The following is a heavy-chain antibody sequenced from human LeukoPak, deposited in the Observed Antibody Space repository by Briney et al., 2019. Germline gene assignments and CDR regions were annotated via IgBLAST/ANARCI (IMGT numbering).Heavy chain of an antibody. D-gene: IGHD3-10*02. CDR1: GFTFSSYE. Sequence: GGSLRLSCAASGFTFSSYEMNWVRQAPGKGLEWVSYISSSGSTIYYADSVKGRFTISRDHAKNSLYLQMNSLRAEDTAVYYCAELGIAMIGGVWGKGTTVTISS. J-gene: IGHJ6*04. V-gene: IGHV3-48*03. CDR3: AELGIAMIGGV. CDR2: ISSSGSTI.